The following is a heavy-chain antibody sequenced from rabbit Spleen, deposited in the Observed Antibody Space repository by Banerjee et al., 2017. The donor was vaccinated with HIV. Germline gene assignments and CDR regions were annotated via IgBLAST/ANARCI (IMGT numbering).Heavy chain of an antibody. V-gene: IGHV1S45*01. CDR3: ARDAGSGDYIDVYFDL. D-gene: IGHD8-1*01. Sequence: QEQLEESGGGLVKPEGSLTLTCKASGVSLNDKDVMCWVRQAPGKGLEWIACINIVTGKSVYASWAKGRFIMSRTSSTTVTLQMTSLTVADAATYFCARDAGSGDYIDVYFDLWGQGTLVTVS. CDR1: GVSLNDKDV. J-gene: IGHJ4*01. CDR2: INIVTGKS.